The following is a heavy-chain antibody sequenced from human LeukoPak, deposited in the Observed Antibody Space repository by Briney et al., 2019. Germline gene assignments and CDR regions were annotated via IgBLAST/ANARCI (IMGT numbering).Heavy chain of an antibody. CDR3: ARDGVALRFLEWSPPGVYYYGMDV. D-gene: IGHD3-3*01. V-gene: IGHV3-33*01. CDR2: IWYDGSNK. Sequence: PGRSLRLSCAASGLTFRSYGMHWVRQAPGKGLEWVAVIWYDGSNKYYADSVKGRFTISRDNSKNTLYLQMNSLRAEDTAVYYCARDGVALRFLEWSPPGVYYYGMDVWGQGTTVTVSS. J-gene: IGHJ6*02. CDR1: GLTFRSYG.